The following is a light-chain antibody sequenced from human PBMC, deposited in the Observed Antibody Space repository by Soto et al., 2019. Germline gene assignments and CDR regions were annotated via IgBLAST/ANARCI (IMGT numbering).Light chain of an antibody. J-gene: IGKJ3*01. V-gene: IGKV1-5*01. CDR3: QQYNSLST. CDR1: QSISSW. Sequence: DIQMTQSPSTLSASVGDRVTITCRASQSISSWLAWYQQKPGKAPKLLIYDASSLESGVPSRFSGSGSGTEFTLTISSLQPVDFATYYCQQYNSLSTFGPGTKVDIK. CDR2: DAS.